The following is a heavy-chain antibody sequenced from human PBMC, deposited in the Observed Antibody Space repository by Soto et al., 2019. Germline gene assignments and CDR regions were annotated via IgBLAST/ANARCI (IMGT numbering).Heavy chain of an antibody. J-gene: IGHJ5*02. Sequence: SETLSLTCTVSGGSISSGGYYWSWIRQHPGKGLEWIGYIYYSGSTYYNPSLKSRVTISVDTSKNQFSLKLSSVTAADTAVYYCARGEILTVTTANWFDPWGQGTLVTVSS. CDR3: ARGEILTVTTANWFDP. V-gene: IGHV4-31*03. CDR1: GGSISSGGYY. D-gene: IGHD4-17*01. CDR2: IYYSGST.